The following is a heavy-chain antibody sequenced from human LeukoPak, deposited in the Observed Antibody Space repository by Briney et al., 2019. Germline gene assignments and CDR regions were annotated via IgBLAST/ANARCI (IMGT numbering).Heavy chain of an antibody. CDR2: IVGSGSST. V-gene: IGHV3-23*01. J-gene: IGHJ4*02. CDR1: GFTFSNYA. Sequence: PGGSLRLSCAASGFTFSNYAMSWVRQAAGKGLEWVSAIVGSGSSTYYADSVKGRFTISRDNSKNTLYLQLNRLRAEDTAVYYCAKWGDYDILTGYYDSDYWGQGTLVTVSS. CDR3: AKWGDYDILTGYYDSDY. D-gene: IGHD3-9*01.